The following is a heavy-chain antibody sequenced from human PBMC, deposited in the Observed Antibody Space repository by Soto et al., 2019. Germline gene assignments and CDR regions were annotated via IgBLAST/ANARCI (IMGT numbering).Heavy chain of an antibody. D-gene: IGHD6-13*01. CDR1: GFTFSSYA. V-gene: IGHV3-30-3*01. CDR3: ARDGLAAAADPYYFDY. CDR2: ISYDGSNK. J-gene: IGHJ4*02. Sequence: GGSLRLSCAASGFTFSSYAMHWVRQAPGKGLEWVAVISYDGSNKYYADSVKGRFTISRDNSKNTLYLQMNSLRAEDTAVYYCARDGLAAAADPYYFDYWGQGTLVTVSS.